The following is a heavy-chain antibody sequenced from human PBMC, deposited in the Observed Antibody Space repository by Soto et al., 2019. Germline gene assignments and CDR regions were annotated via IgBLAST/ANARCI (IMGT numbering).Heavy chain of an antibody. CDR1: GFTFSSYW. CDR3: TRDIGGKGAY. CDR2: IDEYGNTI. D-gene: IGHD3-10*01. V-gene: IGHV3-74*01. Sequence: EVQLVESGGGLVQPGGSLRLSCATSGFTFSSYWMHWVRQVPGKGLLWVSRIDEYGNTINYADSVRGRFTISRDNARNTLYLEMNSLRDEDTALYYCTRDIGGKGAYWGPGTLVTVSS. J-gene: IGHJ4*02.